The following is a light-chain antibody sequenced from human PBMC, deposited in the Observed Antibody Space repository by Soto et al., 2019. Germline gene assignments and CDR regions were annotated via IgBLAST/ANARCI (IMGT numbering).Light chain of an antibody. CDR2: GAS. CDR3: QQYGSWT. CDR1: QSISSNY. V-gene: IGKV3-20*01. J-gene: IGKJ1*01. Sequence: IVLTQSAGTLSVYPGERATLSCRASQSISSNYLAWYQQKPGQAPSLLIYGASSRATGIPDRFSGSGSGTDFTLTISRLEPEDSAIYYCQQYGSWTFGQGTKVEIK.